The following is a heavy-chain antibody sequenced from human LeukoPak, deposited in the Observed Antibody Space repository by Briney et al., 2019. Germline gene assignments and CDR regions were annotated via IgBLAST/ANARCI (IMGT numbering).Heavy chain of an antibody. Sequence: GGSLRLSCAASGFTFSSYAMSWVRHAPGQGLEWVSGISWNSGNIGYADSVKGRFTISRDNAKNSLYLQMNSLRAEDMAFYYCAKDIRGTIGAAGNGFDYWGQGTLVTVSS. CDR1: GFTFSSYA. J-gene: IGHJ4*02. CDR2: ISWNSGNI. V-gene: IGHV3-9*03. CDR3: AKDIRGTIGAAGNGFDY. D-gene: IGHD6-13*01.